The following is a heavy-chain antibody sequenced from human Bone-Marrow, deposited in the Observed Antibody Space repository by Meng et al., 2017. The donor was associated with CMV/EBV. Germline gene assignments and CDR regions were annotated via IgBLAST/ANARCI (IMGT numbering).Heavy chain of an antibody. CDR3: AREFGRFCSGGSCYITY. CDR2: ISSSSSYI. V-gene: IGHV3-21*04. CDR1: GFTFSSYS. J-gene: IGHJ4*02. D-gene: IGHD2-15*01. Sequence: GESPKISCAASGFTFSSYSMNWVRQAPGMGLEWVSSISSSSSYIYYADSVKGRFTISRDNSKNTLYVQVDSLRAEDTAVYYCAREFGRFCSGGSCYITYWGQGKLVNVSS.